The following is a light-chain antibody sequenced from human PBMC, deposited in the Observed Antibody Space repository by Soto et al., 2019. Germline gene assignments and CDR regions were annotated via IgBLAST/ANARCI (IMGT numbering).Light chain of an antibody. CDR2: GAS. V-gene: IGKV3-20*01. Sequence: EIVLTQSPGTLSLSPGERATLSCRASQSVSSSYLAWYQQKPGQAPRLLIYGASSRATGIPDRFSGGGSGTDFTLTISSLEPEDFAVYYCQHYGNSAWTFGQGTKVEVK. J-gene: IGKJ1*01. CDR1: QSVSSSY. CDR3: QHYGNSAWT.